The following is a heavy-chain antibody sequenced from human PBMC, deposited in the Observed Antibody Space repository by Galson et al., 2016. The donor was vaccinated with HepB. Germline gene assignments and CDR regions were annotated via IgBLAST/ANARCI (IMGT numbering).Heavy chain of an antibody. V-gene: IGHV3-33*06. CDR2: IWYDGNKK. J-gene: IGHJ5*02. CDR1: GFTFSNYG. D-gene: IGHD2-15*01. CDR3: AKGGYGSRARCPGRNWFDP. Sequence: SLRLSCAVSGFTFSNYGMHWVRQAPGKGLEWVAVIWYDGNKKYYKDSVKGRFTISRDNSKNTLYLQMNSLRGEDTAVYSCAKGGYGSRARCPGRNWFDPWGQGTLVTVSS.